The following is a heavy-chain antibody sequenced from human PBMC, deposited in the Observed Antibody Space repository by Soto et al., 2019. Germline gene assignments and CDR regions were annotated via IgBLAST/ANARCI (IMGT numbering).Heavy chain of an antibody. CDR1: GFTFSSYY. Sequence: EVQLVESGGGLVQPGGSLRLSCAASGFTFSSYYMHWVRQVPGKGLIWVSRVSNDGSSTNYADSFRGRFTVSRDNGKSTLYLQMNSLRAEDKAIYYCARGLYGDSVGYDHWGQGTLVTVSS. CDR3: ARGLYGDSVGYDH. J-gene: IGHJ4*02. D-gene: IGHD4-17*01. V-gene: IGHV3-74*01. CDR2: VSNDGSST.